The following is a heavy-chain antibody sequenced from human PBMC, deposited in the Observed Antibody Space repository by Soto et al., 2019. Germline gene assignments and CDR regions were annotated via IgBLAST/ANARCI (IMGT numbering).Heavy chain of an antibody. CDR3: ARDWGGNAGLYWYFDV. CDR1: GFSVSTNY. V-gene: IGHV3-53*01. D-gene: IGHD3-16*01. CDR2: IYSDGTT. Sequence: VQLVESGGGLIQPGGSLRVSCAASGFSVSTNYMSWVRQAPGKGLERVSVIYSDGTTYYADSVKGRFSISRDTSKNTLYLQMNSLRAEDTAVYYCARDWGGNAGLYWYFDVWGRGTLVTVSS. J-gene: IGHJ2*01.